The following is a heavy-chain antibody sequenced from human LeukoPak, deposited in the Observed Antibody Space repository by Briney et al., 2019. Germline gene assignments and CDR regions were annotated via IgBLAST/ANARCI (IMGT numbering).Heavy chain of an antibody. Sequence: GGSLRLSCAASGFTFSSYAMNWVRQAPGKGLEWVSVISGSGGSTYYAGSVKGRFTISRDNSKNTLYLQMNSLRAEDTAVYYCAKERVGYYDSSGYYDYWGQGTLVTVSS. D-gene: IGHD3-22*01. CDR3: AKERVGYYDSSGYYDY. CDR2: ISGSGGST. V-gene: IGHV3-23*01. J-gene: IGHJ4*02. CDR1: GFTFSSYA.